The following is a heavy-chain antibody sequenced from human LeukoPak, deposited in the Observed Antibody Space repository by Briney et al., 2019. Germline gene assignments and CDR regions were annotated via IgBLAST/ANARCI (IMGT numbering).Heavy chain of an antibody. Sequence: PSETLSLTCTVPGGSISGYYWSWIRQPAGKGLEWIGRIYTSGNTNYNPSLKSRVTMSVDTSKNQFSLKLSSVTAADTAVYYCARNYYDNSGYKYAFDYWGQGTLVTVSS. CDR2: IYTSGNT. CDR1: GGSISGYY. J-gene: IGHJ4*02. CDR3: ARNYYDNSGYKYAFDY. D-gene: IGHD3-22*01. V-gene: IGHV4-4*07.